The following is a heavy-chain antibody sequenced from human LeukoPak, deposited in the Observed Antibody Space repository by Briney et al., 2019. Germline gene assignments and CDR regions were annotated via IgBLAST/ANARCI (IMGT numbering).Heavy chain of an antibody. V-gene: IGHV4-34*01. Sequence: PSETLSLTCAVYGGSFSGYYWSWIRQPPGKGLEWIGEINHSGSTNYNPSLKSRVTISVDTSKNQFSLKLSSVTAADTAVYYCARHYYGGNSYWFDPWGQGTLVTVSS. D-gene: IGHD4-23*01. J-gene: IGHJ5*02. CDR2: INHSGST. CDR1: GGSFSGYY. CDR3: ARHYYGGNSYWFDP.